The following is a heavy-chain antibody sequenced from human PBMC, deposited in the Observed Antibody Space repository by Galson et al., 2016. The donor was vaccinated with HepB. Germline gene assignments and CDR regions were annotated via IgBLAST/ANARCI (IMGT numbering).Heavy chain of an antibody. D-gene: IGHD6-13*01. Sequence: TLSLTCPVTGGSISSGGYYWTWIRPHPGKGPEWIGKIYHSGNTFYNPPLKSRVTISVDTSRNEFSLKLRSVIVADTAVHYCARDGGIAATEGWFAPWGPGTLFTVSS. V-gene: IGHV4-31*03. CDR2: IYHSGNT. J-gene: IGHJ5*02. CDR3: ARDGGIAATEGWFAP. CDR1: GGSISSGGYY.